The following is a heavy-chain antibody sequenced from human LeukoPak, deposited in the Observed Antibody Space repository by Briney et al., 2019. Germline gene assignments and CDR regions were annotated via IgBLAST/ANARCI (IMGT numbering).Heavy chain of an antibody. Sequence: GGSLRLSCAASGFTFSTYWMSWVRQAPGKGLEWVAVISYDGSNKYYADSVKGRFTISRDNSKNTLYLQMNSLRAEDTAVYYCAKPYGDYFYYYYGMDVWGQGTTVTVSS. CDR2: ISYDGSNK. V-gene: IGHV3-30*18. CDR3: AKPYGDYFYYYYGMDV. J-gene: IGHJ6*02. D-gene: IGHD4-17*01. CDR1: GFTFSTYW.